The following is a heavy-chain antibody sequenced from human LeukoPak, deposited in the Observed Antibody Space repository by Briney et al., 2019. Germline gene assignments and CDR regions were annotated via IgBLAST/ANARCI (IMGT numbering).Heavy chain of an antibody. CDR1: GFTFSSYS. D-gene: IGHD1-26*01. CDR2: ISSSSSYI. J-gene: IGHJ6*02. CDR3: ARYSGSYYYYYGMDV. V-gene: IGHV3-21*01. Sequence: GSLGLSCAASGFTFSSYSMNWVRQAPGKGLELVSSISSSSSYIYYADSVKGRFTISRDNAKNSLYLQMDSLRAEDTAVYYCARYSGSYYYYYGMDVWGQGTTVTVSS.